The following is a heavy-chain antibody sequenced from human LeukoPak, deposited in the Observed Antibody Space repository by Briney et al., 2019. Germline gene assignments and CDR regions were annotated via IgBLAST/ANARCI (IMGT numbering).Heavy chain of an antibody. CDR2: IYYSGST. CDR3: ARRPTIRGWFDP. D-gene: IGHD3-10*01. V-gene: IGHV4-59*08. J-gene: IGHJ5*02. Sequence: SETLSLTCTVSGGSISSYYWNWIRQPPGKGLEWIGYIYYSGSTNYNPSLQSRVTISVDTSKNQFSLKLSSVTAADTAVYYCARRPTIRGWFDPWGQGTLVTVSS. CDR1: GGSISSYY.